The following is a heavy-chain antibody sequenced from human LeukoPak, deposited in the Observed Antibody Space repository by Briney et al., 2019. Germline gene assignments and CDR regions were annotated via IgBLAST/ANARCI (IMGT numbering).Heavy chain of an antibody. Sequence: ASVKVSCKASGYTFINYDFSWVRQAPGQGLEWMGWISTYNGNTNYAQKLQGRVTMTTDTSTSTAYMELSRLRSDDTAVYYCARVTGGRYFDWLPSEYYFDYWGQGTLVTVSS. CDR3: ARVTGGRYFDWLPSEYYFDY. J-gene: IGHJ4*02. D-gene: IGHD3-9*01. CDR1: GYTFINYD. V-gene: IGHV1-18*01. CDR2: ISTYNGNT.